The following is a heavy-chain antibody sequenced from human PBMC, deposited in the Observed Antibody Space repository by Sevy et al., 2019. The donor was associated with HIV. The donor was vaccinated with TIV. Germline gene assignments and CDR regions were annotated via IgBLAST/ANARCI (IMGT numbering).Heavy chain of an antibody. Sequence: GGSLRLSCAASGFTFSSYAMSWVRQAPGKGLEWVSAISGSGGSTYYADSVKGRFTISRDNSKNTLYLQMNSLRAEDTAVYYCAKGSKLLWFGGIDYWGQGTLVTVSS. J-gene: IGHJ4*02. D-gene: IGHD3-10*01. CDR3: AKGSKLLWFGGIDY. CDR1: GFTFSSYA. V-gene: IGHV3-23*01. CDR2: ISGSGGST.